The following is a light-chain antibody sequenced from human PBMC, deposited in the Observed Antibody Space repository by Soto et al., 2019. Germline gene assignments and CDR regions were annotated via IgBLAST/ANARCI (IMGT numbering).Light chain of an antibody. Sequence: DIKMTQSPPSPSASLGVTVTITCRASQGIGSYINWHQQKPGRAPKLLIYAASNLQSGVPSTFSGSGYGTDFSLTISSLHPEDIATYYCHQSCSVPRMFGQGTKVDIK. J-gene: IGKJ1*01. CDR2: AAS. CDR1: QGIGSY. CDR3: HQSCSVPRM. V-gene: IGKV1-39*01.